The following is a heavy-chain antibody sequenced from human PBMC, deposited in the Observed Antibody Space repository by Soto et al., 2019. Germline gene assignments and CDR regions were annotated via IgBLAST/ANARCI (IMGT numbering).Heavy chain of an antibody. V-gene: IGHV4-39*01. CDR1: GGSISSSSYY. CDR3: ARHVHCRITMVRGVISPICYGMDV. D-gene: IGHD3-10*01. CDR2: IYYSGST. J-gene: IGHJ6*02. Sequence: SETLSLTCTVSGGSISSSSYYWGWIRQPPGKGLEWIGSIYYSGSTYYNPSLKSRVTISVDTSKNQFSLKLSSVTAADTAVYYCARHVHCRITMVRGVISPICYGMDVRGQRTKVTVSS.